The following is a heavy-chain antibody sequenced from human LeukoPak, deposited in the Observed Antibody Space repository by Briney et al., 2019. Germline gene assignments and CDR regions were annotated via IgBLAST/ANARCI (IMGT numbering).Heavy chain of an antibody. CDR2: IYPDDSET. Sequence: HGASLKISCKGSGYSFSMYWIAWVRQTPGKGLEWMGIIYPDDSETIYSPSFQGQVTMSADKSSAYLQWNSVKASDTAMYYCARTPGEDAFDIWGQGTMVTVSS. J-gene: IGHJ3*02. D-gene: IGHD1-14*01. V-gene: IGHV5-51*01. CDR1: GYSFSMYW. CDR3: ARTPGEDAFDI.